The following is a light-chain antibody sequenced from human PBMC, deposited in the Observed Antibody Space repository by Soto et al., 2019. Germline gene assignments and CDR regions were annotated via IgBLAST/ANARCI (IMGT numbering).Light chain of an antibody. V-gene: IGKV3-15*01. Sequence: EIVLTQSPGTLSVSPGERATLSCRASQSVSSKLAWYQQKPGQAPRLLFYGASTGATGIPARFSGSGSETEFTLSTSSLQSEDFALYYCQQYNNWPGTFGQGTKVDIK. CDR2: GAS. CDR1: QSVSSK. J-gene: IGKJ1*01. CDR3: QQYNNWPGT.